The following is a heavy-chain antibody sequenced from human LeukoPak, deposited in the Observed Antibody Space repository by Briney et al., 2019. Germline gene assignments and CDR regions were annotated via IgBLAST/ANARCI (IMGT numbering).Heavy chain of an antibody. D-gene: IGHD1-26*01. CDR2: ISSSGNNT. J-gene: IGHJ4*02. CDR1: GFTFNSYA. V-gene: IGHV3-21*04. Sequence: GGSLRLSCAASGFTFNSYAMNWVRQAPGKGLEWVSTISSSGNNTYYTDSVKGRFTISRDNAKNSLYLQMNSLRAEDTALYYCARWAGAILTDYWGQGTLVTVSS. CDR3: ARWAGAILTDY.